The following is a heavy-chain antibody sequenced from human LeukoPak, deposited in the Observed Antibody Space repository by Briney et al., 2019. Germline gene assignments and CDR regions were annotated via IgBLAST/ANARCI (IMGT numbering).Heavy chain of an antibody. D-gene: IGHD4-23*01. CDR3: ARDLGSSPYGGKGSYYYMDV. Sequence: SETLSLTCTVSGGSISSHYWSWIRQPPGKGLEWIGYIYYSGSTNYNPSLKSRVTISVDTSKNQFSLKLSSVTAADTAVYYCARDLGSSPYGGKGSYYYMDVRGKGTTVTVSS. CDR2: IYYSGST. V-gene: IGHV4-59*11. J-gene: IGHJ6*03. CDR1: GGSISSHY.